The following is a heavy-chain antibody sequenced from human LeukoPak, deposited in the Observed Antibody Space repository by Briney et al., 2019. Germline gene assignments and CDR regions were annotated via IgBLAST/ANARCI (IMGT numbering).Heavy chain of an antibody. CDR2: INPNSGGT. J-gene: IGHJ5*02. V-gene: IGHV1-2*02. D-gene: IGHD2-15*01. CDR3: ARVRCYGYCSGGSCYCGSFDP. CDR1: GYTFTGYY. Sequence: ASVKVSCKASGYTFTGYYMHWVRQAPGQGLEWMGWINPNSGGTNYAQKSQGRVTMTRDTSISTAYMELSRLRSDDTAVYYCARVRCYGYCSGGSCYCGSFDPWGQGTLVTVSS.